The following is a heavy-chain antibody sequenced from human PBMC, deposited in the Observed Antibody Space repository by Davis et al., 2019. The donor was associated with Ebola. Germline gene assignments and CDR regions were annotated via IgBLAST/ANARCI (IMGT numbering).Heavy chain of an antibody. CDR3: VSAGWDH. V-gene: IGHV3-48*02. CDR1: GTTSTTNG. Sequence: GESLKISCVVSGTTSTTNGMDWVRQAPGKGLEWVSGMTRAGDSTYYADSVKGRFTISRDNAKNSLYLQLNTLRDEDTAVYFCVSAGWDHWGQGTLVTVSS. CDR2: MTRAGDST. J-gene: IGHJ4*02. D-gene: IGHD2-15*01.